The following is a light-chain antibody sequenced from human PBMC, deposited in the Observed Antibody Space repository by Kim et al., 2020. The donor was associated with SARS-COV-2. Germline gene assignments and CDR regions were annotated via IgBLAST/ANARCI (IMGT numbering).Light chain of an antibody. J-gene: IGKJ3*01. V-gene: IGKV1-39*01. CDR2: AAS. CDR3: QQSYSTPPVT. CDR1: QSISSY. Sequence: SVGDRVPITCRASQSISSYLNWYQQKPGKAPKLLIYAASSLQSGVPSRFSGSGSGTDFTLTISSLQPEDFATYYCQQSYSTPPVTFGPGTKVDIK.